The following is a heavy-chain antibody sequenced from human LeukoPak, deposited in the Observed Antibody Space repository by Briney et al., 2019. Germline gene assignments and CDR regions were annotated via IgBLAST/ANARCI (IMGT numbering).Heavy chain of an antibody. CDR2: IYSGGST. CDR3: ATGYCSSTSCYHYYYYGMDV. V-gene: IGHV3-53*01. D-gene: IGHD2-2*01. CDR1: GFTISSNY. Sequence: GGSLRLSCAASGFTISSNYMSWARQAPGKGLEWVSVIYSGGSTYYADSVKGRFTISRDNSKNTLYLQMNSLRAEDTAVYYCATGYCSSTSCYHYYYYGMDVWGQGTTVTVSS. J-gene: IGHJ6*02.